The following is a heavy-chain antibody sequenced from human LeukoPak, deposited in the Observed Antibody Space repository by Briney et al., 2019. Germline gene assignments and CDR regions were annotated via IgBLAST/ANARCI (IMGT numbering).Heavy chain of an antibody. CDR3: ARADTVRLGGLSHFDY. V-gene: IGHV7-4-1*02. CDR2: IHPSTGNP. Sequence: ASVKVSCKASGYSFTNYAMNWVRQAPGQGLEWMGWIHPSTGNPTYAQGFTGRFVFSLDTSVSTTYLQISSLKAEDTAVYFCARADTVRLGGLSHFDYWGQGTLVTVSS. D-gene: IGHD3-16*02. CDR1: GYSFTNYA. J-gene: IGHJ4*02.